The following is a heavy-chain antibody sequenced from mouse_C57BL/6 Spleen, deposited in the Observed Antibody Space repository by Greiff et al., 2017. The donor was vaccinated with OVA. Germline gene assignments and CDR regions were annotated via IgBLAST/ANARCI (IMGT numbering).Heavy chain of an antibody. V-gene: IGHV1-61*01. CDR3: ARKGYYGSSYDFFDY. CDR2: IYPSDSET. D-gene: IGHD1-1*01. J-gene: IGHJ2*01. CDR1: GYTFTSYW. Sequence: VQLQQPGAELVRPGSSVKLSCKASGYTFTSYWMDWVKQRPGQGLEWIGNIYPSDSETHYNQKFKDKATLTVDKSSSTAYMQLSSLTSEDSAVYYCARKGYYGSSYDFFDYWGQGTTLTVSS.